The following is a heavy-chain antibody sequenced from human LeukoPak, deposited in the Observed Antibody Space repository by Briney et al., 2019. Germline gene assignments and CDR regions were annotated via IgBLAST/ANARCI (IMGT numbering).Heavy chain of an antibody. V-gene: IGHV3-30*03. CDR1: GFTFSNYA. J-gene: IGHJ4*02. Sequence: SLRLSCAASGFTFSNYAMTWVRQAPGKGLEWVAVISYDGSNKYYADSVKGRFTISRDNSKNTLYLQMNSLRAEDTAVYYCATKSGDYWGQGTLVTVSS. CDR2: ISYDGSNK. CDR3: ATKSGDY.